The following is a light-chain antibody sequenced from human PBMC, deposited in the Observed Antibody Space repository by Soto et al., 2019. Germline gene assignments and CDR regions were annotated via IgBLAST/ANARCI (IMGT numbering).Light chain of an antibody. V-gene: IGKV1-27*01. CDR3: KKHNKDPWR. Sequence: DIQVTQSPPSLSASVGDRVTITCRASRDIDNSLAWYQQVPGKAPKLLIYAASTLQSGVTSRFRGSGSGSPFILTITSLQSEDVATYYCKKHNKDPWRVALGTNV. J-gene: IGKJ1*01. CDR1: RDIDNS. CDR2: AAS.